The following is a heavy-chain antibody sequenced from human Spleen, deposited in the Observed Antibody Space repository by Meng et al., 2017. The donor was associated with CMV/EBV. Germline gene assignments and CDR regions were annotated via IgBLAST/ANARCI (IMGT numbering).Heavy chain of an antibody. V-gene: IGHV3-30-3*01. CDR2: ISYDGSNK. CDR3: ARDLRIHYYDSSLGY. Sequence: LSLTCAASGFTFSSYAMHWVRQAPGKGLEWVAVISYDGSNKYYADSVKGRFTISRDNSKNTLYLQMNSLRAEDTAVYYCARDLRIHYYDSSLGYWGQGTLVTVSS. CDR1: GFTFSSYA. J-gene: IGHJ4*02. D-gene: IGHD3-22*01.